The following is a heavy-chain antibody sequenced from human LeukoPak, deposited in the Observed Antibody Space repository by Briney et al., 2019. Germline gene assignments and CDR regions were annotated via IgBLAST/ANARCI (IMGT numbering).Heavy chain of an antibody. CDR1: GGSISSYY. J-gene: IGHJ4*02. V-gene: IGHV4-59*01. CDR2: ICYSGST. D-gene: IGHD2-2*01. Sequence: PSETLSLTCTVSGGSISSYYWSWIRQPPGKGLEWIGYICYSGSTNYNPSLKSRVTISVDTSKNQFSLKLSSVTAADTAVYYCAATVLGYCSSTSCYGGFDYWGQGTLVTVSS. CDR3: AATVLGYCSSTSCYGGFDY.